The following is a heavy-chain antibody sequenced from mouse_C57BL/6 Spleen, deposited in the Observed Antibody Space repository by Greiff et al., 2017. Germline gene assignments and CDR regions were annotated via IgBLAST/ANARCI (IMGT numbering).Heavy chain of an antibody. V-gene: IGHV1-9*01. CDR3: ASPPYDGSSRYAMDY. Sequence: VQLQQSGAELMKPGASVKLSCKATGYTFTGYWIEWVKQRPGHGLEWIGEILPGSGSTNYNEKFKGKATFTADTSSNTAYMQLSSLTTEDSAIYYCASPPYDGSSRYAMDYWGQGNSVTVSS. CDR1: GYTFTGYW. D-gene: IGHD1-1*01. J-gene: IGHJ4*01. CDR2: ILPGSGST.